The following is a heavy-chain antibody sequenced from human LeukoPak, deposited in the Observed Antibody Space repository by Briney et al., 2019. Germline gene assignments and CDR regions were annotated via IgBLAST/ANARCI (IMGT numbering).Heavy chain of an antibody. J-gene: IGHJ4*02. CDR3: AKDPLGGSGSYYNGHFDY. CDR2: ISYDGSNK. CDR1: GFTFSSYG. Sequence: GGSLRLSCAASGFTFSSYGMHWVRQAPGKGLEWVAVISYDGSNKYYADSVKGRFTISRDNSKNTLYLQMNSLRAEDTAVYYCAKDPLGGSGSYYNGHFDYWGQGTLVTVSS. D-gene: IGHD3-10*01. V-gene: IGHV3-30*18.